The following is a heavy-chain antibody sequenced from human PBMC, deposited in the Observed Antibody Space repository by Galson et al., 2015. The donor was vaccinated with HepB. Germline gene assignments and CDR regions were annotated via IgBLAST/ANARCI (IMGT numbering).Heavy chain of an antibody. CDR2: IYSGGST. CDR3: AREMDYDRSGYQTGGPGMDV. V-gene: IGHV3-53*01. D-gene: IGHD3-22*01. J-gene: IGHJ6*02. CDR1: GFLFNSYG. Sequence: SLRLSCAASGFLFNSYGMTWVRQAPGKGLEWVSGIYSGGSTYYADSVKGRFTISRDNSKNTLYLQMNSLRAEDTAVYYCAREMDYDRSGYQTGGPGMDVWGQVTTVTVSS.